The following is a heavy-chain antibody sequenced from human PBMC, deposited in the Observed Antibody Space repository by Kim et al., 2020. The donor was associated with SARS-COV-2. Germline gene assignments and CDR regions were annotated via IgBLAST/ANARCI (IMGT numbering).Heavy chain of an antibody. D-gene: IGHD4-17*01. J-gene: IGHJ4*02. CDR2: VRHKARSYST. CDR3: ARVRGTTLTVFDY. V-gene: IGHV3-72*01. Sequence: GGSLRLSCVASGFIFSDHYMDWVRQAPGKGLEWVGRVRHKARSYSTDYAASVKGRFTVSRDDSLNSVYLQIDNLKTEDTAVYYCARVRGTTLTVFDYWGQGPRVTGSS. CDR1: GFIFSDHY.